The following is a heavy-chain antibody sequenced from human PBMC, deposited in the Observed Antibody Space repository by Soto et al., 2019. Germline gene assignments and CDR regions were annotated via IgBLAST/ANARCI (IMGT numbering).Heavy chain of an antibody. CDR3: ARGSFGYYSYFGIEG. Sequence: AAVKVSCKSSGYTFTSYGITWVRQAPGQGLECMGWISPHNGNTNYPQKFQGRVTMTTDTSTSTAYMELRSLRSDDTAVYYCARGSFGYYSYFGIEGWGQGTTVTVSS. J-gene: IGHJ6*02. V-gene: IGHV1-18*04. CDR2: ISPHNGNT. CDR1: GYTFTSYG. D-gene: IGHD5-18*01.